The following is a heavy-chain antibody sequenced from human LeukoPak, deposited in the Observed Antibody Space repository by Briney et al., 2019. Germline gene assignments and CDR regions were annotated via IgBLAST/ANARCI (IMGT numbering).Heavy chain of an antibody. J-gene: IGHJ4*02. D-gene: IGHD3-22*01. CDR1: GFTFSSYS. V-gene: IGHV3-21*01. CDR2: ISSSSSYI. CDR3: ARDLSLRYYYDSSVGY. Sequence: GGSLRLSCAASGFTFSSYSMNWVRQAPGKGLEWVSSISSSSSYIYYADSVKGRFTISRDNAKNSLYLQMNSLRAEDTAVYYCARDLSLRYYYDSSVGYWGQGTLVTVSS.